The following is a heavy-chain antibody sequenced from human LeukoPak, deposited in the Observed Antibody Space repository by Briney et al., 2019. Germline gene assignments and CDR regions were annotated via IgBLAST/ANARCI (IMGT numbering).Heavy chain of an antibody. CDR3: ARVRGSSSWSSWAFDI. CDR2: INHSGST. V-gene: IGHV4-34*01. D-gene: IGHD6-13*01. J-gene: IGHJ3*02. CDR1: GGSFSGYY. Sequence: SETLSLTCAVYGGSFSGYYWSWIRQPPGKGLEWIGEINHSGSTNYNPSLKSRVTISVDTSKNQFSLKLSSVTAADTAVYYCARVRGSSSWSSWAFDIWGQGTMVTVSS.